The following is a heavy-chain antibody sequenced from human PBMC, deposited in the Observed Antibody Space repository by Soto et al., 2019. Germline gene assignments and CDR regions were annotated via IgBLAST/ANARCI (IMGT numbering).Heavy chain of an antibody. D-gene: IGHD2-21*01. J-gene: IGHJ5*02. CDR1: GGSISSHY. CDR3: ARSISGDPWFDP. Sequence: PSETLSLTCNVSGGSISSHYWSWIRQPPGKGLEWIAYVFHSGSTNYNPSLKSRVTISIDTPKNRFSLSLRSASAADTAVYYCARSISGDPWFDPWGQGTLVTVSS. V-gene: IGHV4-59*11. CDR2: VFHSGST.